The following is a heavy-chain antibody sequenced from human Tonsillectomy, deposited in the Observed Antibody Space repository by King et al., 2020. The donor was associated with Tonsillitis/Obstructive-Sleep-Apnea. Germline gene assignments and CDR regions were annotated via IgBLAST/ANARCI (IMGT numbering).Heavy chain of an antibody. D-gene: IGHD5-12*01. CDR2: INPNRGGT. J-gene: IGHJ4*02. CDR1: GYTFSGYY. CDR3: ARDRGVDSDYDSDY. V-gene: IGHV1-2*02. Sequence: QLVQSGAEVKKPGASVKVSCKASGYTFSGYYMHWVRQAPGQGLEWMGWINPNRGGTKYAQKFQGRVTMIRDTSISTAYMELRRLRSDDTAVYYCARDRGVDSDYDSDYWGQGTLVTVSS.